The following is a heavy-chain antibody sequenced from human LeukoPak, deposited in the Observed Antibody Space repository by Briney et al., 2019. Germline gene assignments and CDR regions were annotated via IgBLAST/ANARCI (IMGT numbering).Heavy chain of an antibody. J-gene: IGHJ3*02. CDR3: ARRPLNDAFDI. V-gene: IGHV3-23*01. CDR2: ISGSGGST. Sequence: GGSLRLSCAASGFTVSSEYMNWVRQAPGKGLEWVSAISGSGGSTYYADSVKGRFTISRDNSKNTLYLQMNSLRAEDTAVYYCARRPLNDAFDIWGQGTMVTVPS. CDR1: GFTVSSEY.